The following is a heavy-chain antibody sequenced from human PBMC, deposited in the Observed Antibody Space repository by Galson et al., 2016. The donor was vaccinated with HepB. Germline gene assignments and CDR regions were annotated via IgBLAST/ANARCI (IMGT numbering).Heavy chain of an antibody. D-gene: IGHD2-2*01. CDR3: AKAKKYSTDIVVSPASR. CDR2: ISGSGAST. CDR1: GFTFDTYA. V-gene: IGHV3-23*01. J-gene: IGHJ6*02. Sequence: SLRLSCAASGFTFDTYAMSWVRQAPGKGLEWVSIISGSGASTYYADSVKGRFTISRDNSKNTVSLQMNSLRAEDTAIYYCAKAKKYSTDIVVSPASRWGQGTTVTVSS.